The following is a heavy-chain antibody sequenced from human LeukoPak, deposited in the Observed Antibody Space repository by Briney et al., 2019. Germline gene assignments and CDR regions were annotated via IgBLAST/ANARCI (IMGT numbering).Heavy chain of an antibody. V-gene: IGHV3-7*01. CDR2: IKQDGSEK. D-gene: IGHD3-10*01. Sequence: GGSLRLSCAASGFTFSSYWMSWVRQAPGKGLEWVANIKQDGSEKYYVDSVKGRFTISRDNSKNTLYLQMNSLRAEDTAVYYCARDRGFAASEEYYFDYWGQGTLVTVSS. CDR3: ARDRGFAASEEYYFDY. J-gene: IGHJ4*02. CDR1: GFTFSSYW.